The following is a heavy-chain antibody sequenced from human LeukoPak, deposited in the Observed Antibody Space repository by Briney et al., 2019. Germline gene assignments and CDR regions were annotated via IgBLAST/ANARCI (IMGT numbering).Heavy chain of an antibody. Sequence: SETLSLTCAVYGGSFSGYYWSWIRQPPGKGLEWIGYIYYSGSTNYNPSLKSRVTISVDTSKNQFSLKLSSVTAADTAVYYCARAVEMATITWFDPWGQGTLVTVSS. CDR1: GGSFSGYY. J-gene: IGHJ5*02. CDR3: ARAVEMATITWFDP. V-gene: IGHV4-59*08. D-gene: IGHD5-24*01. CDR2: IYYSGST.